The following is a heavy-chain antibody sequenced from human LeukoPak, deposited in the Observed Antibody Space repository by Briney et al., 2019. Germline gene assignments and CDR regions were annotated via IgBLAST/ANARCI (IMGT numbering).Heavy chain of an antibody. J-gene: IGHJ4*02. Sequence: PGGSLRLSCAASGFTFSSYAMHWVRQAPGKGLEWVAVISYDGSNKYYADSVKGRFTISRDNSKNTLYLQMNSLRAEDTAVYYCARDPDPPQSHFDYWGQGTLVTVSS. CDR2: ISYDGSNK. CDR3: ARDPDPPQSHFDY. CDR1: GFTFSSYA. V-gene: IGHV3-30-3*01.